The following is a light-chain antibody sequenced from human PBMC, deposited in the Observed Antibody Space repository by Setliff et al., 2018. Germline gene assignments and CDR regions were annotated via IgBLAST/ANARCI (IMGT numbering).Light chain of an antibody. V-gene: IGLV1-44*01. CDR3: SAWDDSLNACV. Sequence: QSVLTQPPSASGTPGQLVTISCSGSSSNIGRRTVNRYQQVPGMAPKLLIYSQNQRPSGVPDRFSASKSGTSASLAISGLQSDDEADYYCSAWDDSLNACVFGTGTKVTVL. CDR1: SSNIGRRT. CDR2: SQN. J-gene: IGLJ1*01.